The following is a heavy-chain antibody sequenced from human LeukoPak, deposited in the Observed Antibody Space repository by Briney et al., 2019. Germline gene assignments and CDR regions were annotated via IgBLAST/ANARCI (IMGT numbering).Heavy chain of an antibody. D-gene: IGHD4-17*01. CDR3: ATIVGVTTSLDAFDI. CDR1: GFTFSSYS. Sequence: SGGSLRLSSAASGFTFSSYSMNWVRQAPGKGLEWVSSISSSSSYIYYADSVKGRFTISRDNAKNSLYLQMNSLRAEDTAVYYCATIVGVTTSLDAFDIWGQGTMVTVSS. J-gene: IGHJ3*02. V-gene: IGHV3-21*01. CDR2: ISSSSSYI.